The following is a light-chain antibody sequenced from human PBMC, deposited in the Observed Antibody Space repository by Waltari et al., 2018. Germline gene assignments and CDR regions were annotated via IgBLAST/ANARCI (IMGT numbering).Light chain of an antibody. Sequence: QSALTQPASVSGSPGQSITISCTAATNNIISDNHVSLYQQHPGKAPKVMIYDVDNRPSGVSHRFSGSRSGNTASLIISGLQAEDEADYYCSSYTSSSTWVFGGGTKLTVL. CDR1: TNNIISDNH. CDR3: SSYTSSSTWV. V-gene: IGLV2-14*03. J-gene: IGLJ3*02. CDR2: DVD.